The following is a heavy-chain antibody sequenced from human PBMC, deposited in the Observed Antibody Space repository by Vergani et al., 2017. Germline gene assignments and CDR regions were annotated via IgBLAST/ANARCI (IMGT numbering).Heavy chain of an antibody. J-gene: IGHJ5*02. CDR2: LNPSGGST. D-gene: IGHD2-2*01. V-gene: IGHV1-46*01. CDR1: GYTFTRYY. CDR3: ARDSRYCSSTSCYVGRDWFDP. Sequence: QVQLVQSGAEVKKPGASVKVSCKASGYTFTRYYMHWVRPAPGQGLEWMGILNPSGGSTSYAQKFQGRVTMTRDTSTSTVYMELSSLRSEDTAVYYCARDSRYCSSTSCYVGRDWFDPWGQGTLVTVSS.